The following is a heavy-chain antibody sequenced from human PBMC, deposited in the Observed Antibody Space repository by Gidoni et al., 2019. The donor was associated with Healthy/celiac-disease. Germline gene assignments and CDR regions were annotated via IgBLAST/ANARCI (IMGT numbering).Heavy chain of an antibody. D-gene: IGHD3-10*02. V-gene: IGHV5-51*01. CDR1: GYSFTSYW. J-gene: IGHJ6*02. Sequence: EVQLVQSGAEVKKPGESLKISCKGSGYSFTSYWIGWVRQMPGKGLEWMGIIYPGDSDTRYSPSFQGQVTISADKSISTAYLQWSSLKASDTAMYYCARNVGVSRRGVHYYGMDVWGQGTTVTVSS. CDR2: IYPGDSDT. CDR3: ARNVGVSRRGVHYYGMDV.